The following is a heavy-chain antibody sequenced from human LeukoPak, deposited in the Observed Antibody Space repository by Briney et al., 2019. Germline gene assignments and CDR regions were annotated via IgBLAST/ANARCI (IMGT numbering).Heavy chain of an antibody. CDR2: IYSGGST. CDR3: ARAPKGVDDAFDI. V-gene: IGHV3-53*01. CDR1: GFTVSSNY. J-gene: IGHJ3*02. Sequence: GGSLRLSCAASGFTVSSNYMSWVRQAPGKGLEWVSVIYSGGSTYCADSVKGRFTISRDNSKNTLYLQMNSLRAEDTAVYYCARAPKGVDDAFDIWGQGTMVTVSS.